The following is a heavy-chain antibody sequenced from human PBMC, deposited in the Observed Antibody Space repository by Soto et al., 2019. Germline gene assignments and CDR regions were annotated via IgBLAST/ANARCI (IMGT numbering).Heavy chain of an antibody. D-gene: IGHD1-26*01. CDR1: GGSISSSSYY. J-gene: IGHJ4*02. V-gene: IGHV4-39*01. Sequence: QLQLQESGPGLVKPSETLSLTCTVSGGSISSSSYYWGWIRQPPGKGLEWIGSIYYSGSTYYNPSLKSRVTISVDTSKNQFSLKLSSVTAADTAVYYCARGDRGGSYYLWGQGTLVTVSS. CDR2: IYYSGST. CDR3: ARGDRGGSYYL.